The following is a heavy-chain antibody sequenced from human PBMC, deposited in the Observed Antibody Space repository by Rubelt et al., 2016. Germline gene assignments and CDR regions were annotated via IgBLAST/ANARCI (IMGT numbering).Heavy chain of an antibody. J-gene: IGHJ3*02. Sequence: AMHWVRQAPGKGLEWVAVISYDGSNKYYADSVKGRFTISRDNSKNTLYLQMNSLRAEDTAVYYCASMVQWLVRGAFDIWGQGTMVTVSS. CDR2: ISYDGSNK. V-gene: IGHV3-30*04. CDR3: ASMVQWLVRGAFDI. D-gene: IGHD6-19*01. CDR1: A.